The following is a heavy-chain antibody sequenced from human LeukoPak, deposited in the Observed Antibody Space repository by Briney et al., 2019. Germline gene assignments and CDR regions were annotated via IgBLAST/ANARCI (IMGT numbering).Heavy chain of an antibody. Sequence: GGSLRLSCAASGFTFSSYWMTWVRQAPGKGLEWVGNIKGDGSEKYYVDSVKGRFTISRDNAKNSLYLQMNSLRAEDTAVYYGARDFRFLEDYWGQGTLVTVSS. CDR2: IKGDGSEK. CDR1: GFTFSSYW. J-gene: IGHJ4*02. D-gene: IGHD3-3*01. V-gene: IGHV3-7*01. CDR3: ARDFRFLEDY.